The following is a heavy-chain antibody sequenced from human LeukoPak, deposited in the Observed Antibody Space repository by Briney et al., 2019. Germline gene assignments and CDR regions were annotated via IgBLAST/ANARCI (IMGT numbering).Heavy chain of an antibody. CDR2: IVHSGNT. CDR3: ARFGSSTWYKGAFDI. D-gene: IGHD6-13*01. V-gene: IGHV4-34*12. Sequence: KPSETLSLTCAVYGGSFSGYYWSWIRQPPGKGLEWIGEIVHSGNTKYNPSLKSRVTISVDTSKNQFSLNLTSVTAADTAVYYCARFGSSTWYKGAFDIWGQGTMVTV. J-gene: IGHJ3*02. CDR1: GGSFSGYY.